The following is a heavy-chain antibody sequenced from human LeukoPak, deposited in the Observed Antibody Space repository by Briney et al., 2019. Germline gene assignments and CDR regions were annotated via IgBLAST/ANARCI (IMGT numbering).Heavy chain of an antibody. V-gene: IGHV3-13*01. D-gene: IGHD6-6*01. CDR2: IGTAGGT. CDR1: GFTFSSYD. J-gene: IGHJ6*02. Sequence: PGGSLRLSCAASGFTFSSYDMHWVRQATGKGLEWVSAIGTAGGTYYPGSVKGRFTISRENAKNSLYLQMNSLRAGDTAVYYCARGAIAARPLDYYYGMDVWGQGTTVTVSS. CDR3: ARGAIAARPLDYYYGMDV.